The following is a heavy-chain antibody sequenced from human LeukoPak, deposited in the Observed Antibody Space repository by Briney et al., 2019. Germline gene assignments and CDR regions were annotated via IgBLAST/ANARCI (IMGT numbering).Heavy chain of an antibody. CDR2: IGGGGDT. J-gene: IGHJ4*02. Sequence: GSLRLSCAASGFTFSTNAMTWVRQAPGKGLEWVSTIGGGGDTFYADSVRGRFAISRDNSKNTLYLQMNSLRGEDTAIYYCAKGRGSTLGAWHFDFWGQGTLVTVSS. CDR3: AKGRGSTLGAWHFDF. V-gene: IGHV3-23*01. D-gene: IGHD3-10*01. CDR1: GFTFSTNA.